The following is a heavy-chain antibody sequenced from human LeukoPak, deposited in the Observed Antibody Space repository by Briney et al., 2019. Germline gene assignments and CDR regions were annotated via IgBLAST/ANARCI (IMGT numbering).Heavy chain of an antibody. V-gene: IGHV3-30*02. Sequence: GGSLRLSCAASGFTFGSYGMHWVRQAPGKGLDWVAFVRYDGNNPYYSASVKGRFAISRDNSKNTVLLQMNNLRLEDAAVYYCARGSRYGDYPYYCDFWGQGTLVTVSS. J-gene: IGHJ4*02. CDR3: ARGSRYGDYPYYCDF. D-gene: IGHD4-17*01. CDR1: GFTFGSYG. CDR2: VRYDGNNP.